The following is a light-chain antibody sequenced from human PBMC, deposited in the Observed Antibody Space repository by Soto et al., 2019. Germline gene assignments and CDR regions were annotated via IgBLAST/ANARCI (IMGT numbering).Light chain of an antibody. V-gene: IGLV1-44*01. CDR2: SNN. J-gene: IGLJ1*01. CDR1: SSNIGSNT. CDR3: AAWDDSLNGLYV. Sequence: QAVVTQPPSASGTPGQRVTISCSGSSSNIGSNTVNWYKQLPGTAPKLLIYSNNQRPSGVPDRFSGSKSGTSASLAISGLHSEDEADYYCAAWDDSLNGLYVFGTGTKLTVL.